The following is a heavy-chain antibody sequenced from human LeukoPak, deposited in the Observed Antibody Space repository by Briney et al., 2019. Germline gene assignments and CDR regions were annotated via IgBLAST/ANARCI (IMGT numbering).Heavy chain of an antibody. J-gene: IGHJ4*02. D-gene: IGHD3-22*01. Sequence: PSETLSLTCAVYGGSFSGYYWSWIRQPPGKGLEWIGEINHSGSTNYNPSLKSRVTISVDTSKNQFSLKLSSVAAADTAVYYCARNYYYDSSGYYYVYDYWGQGTLVTVSS. CDR3: ARNYYYDSSGYYYVYDY. V-gene: IGHV4-34*01. CDR2: INHSGST. CDR1: GGSFSGYY.